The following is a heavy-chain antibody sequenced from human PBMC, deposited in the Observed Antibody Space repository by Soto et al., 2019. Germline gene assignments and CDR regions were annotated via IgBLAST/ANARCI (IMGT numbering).Heavy chain of an antibody. CDR2: INTDGSNT. CDR1: GLTFNRYW. Sequence: TGGSLRLSCAASGLTFNRYWMHWVRHAPGKGLVWVSHINTDGSNTNYADSVKGRFTISRDNAKSTLFLQMNSLRDEDTAVYYCAREFCSGGNCYTYYFDPWGQGMPATVSS. CDR3: AREFCSGGNCYTYYFDP. D-gene: IGHD2-15*01. V-gene: IGHV3-74*01. J-gene: IGHJ5*02.